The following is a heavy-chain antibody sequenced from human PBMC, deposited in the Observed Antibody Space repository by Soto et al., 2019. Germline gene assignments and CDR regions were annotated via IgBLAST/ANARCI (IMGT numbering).Heavy chain of an antibody. CDR2: IIPMFEPV. J-gene: IGHJ6*02. CDR3: ARGLRTGNYGMDV. D-gene: IGHD2-15*01. Sequence: QEQLLQSGAEVRKPGSSVKVSCKASGGTFDNYAVSWVRQAPGQGLEWMGGIIPMFEPVNYAQRFQGRLTIAADESTSTAYMELTSLTSADTAIYFCARGLRTGNYGMDVWGQGTTVTVSS. V-gene: IGHV1-69*01. CDR1: GGTFDNYA.